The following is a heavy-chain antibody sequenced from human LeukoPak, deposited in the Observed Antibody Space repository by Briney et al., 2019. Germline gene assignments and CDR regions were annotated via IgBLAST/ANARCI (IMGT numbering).Heavy chain of an antibody. CDR3: AREDVVLLDAVRYYYYGMDV. D-gene: IGHD1-1*01. J-gene: IGHJ6*02. Sequence: ASVKVSCKASGYNFISYYMHWMRQAPGQGLEWMGIINPSGGSTSYAQKFQDRVTMTRDTSASTVYMELSSLKSEDTAVYYCAREDVVLLDAVRYYYYGMDVWGQGTTVTVSS. CDR1: GYNFISYY. CDR2: INPSGGST. V-gene: IGHV1-46*01.